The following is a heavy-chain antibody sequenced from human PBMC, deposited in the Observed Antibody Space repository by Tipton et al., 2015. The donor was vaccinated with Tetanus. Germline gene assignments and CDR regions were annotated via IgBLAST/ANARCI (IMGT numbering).Heavy chain of an antibody. Sequence: QLVQSGAEVKKPGESLRISCKGSGYSFTSYWISWVRQMPGKGLEWMARIDPSDSYTNYSPSFQGQVPISADKSISTAYLQWSSLKASDTAMYSCARRGYYSSTSCRPYWYFDLWGRGTLVTVSS. V-gene: IGHV5-10-1*04. CDR3: ARRGYYSSTSCRPYWYFDL. J-gene: IGHJ2*01. CDR2: IDPSDSYT. D-gene: IGHD2-2*01. CDR1: GYSFTSYW.